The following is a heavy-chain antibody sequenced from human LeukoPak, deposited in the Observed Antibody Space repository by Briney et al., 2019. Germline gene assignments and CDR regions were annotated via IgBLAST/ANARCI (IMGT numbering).Heavy chain of an antibody. V-gene: IGHV3-21*01. CDR3: ARDYSSGYDY. CDR1: GFTFSSYS. J-gene: IGHJ4*02. Sequence: PGGSLRLSCAASGFTFSSYSMYWVRQAPGKGLEWVSSISSSSSYIYYADSVKGQFTISRDNAKNTLYLQINSLRAEDTAVYYCARDYSSGYDYWEEGTLVTVSS. D-gene: IGHD3-22*01. CDR2: ISSSSSYI.